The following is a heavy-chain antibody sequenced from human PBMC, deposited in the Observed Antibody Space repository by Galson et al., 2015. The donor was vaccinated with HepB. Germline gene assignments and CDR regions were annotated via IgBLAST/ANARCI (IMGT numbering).Heavy chain of an antibody. CDR3: ARGPDFWSGSPTLDY. D-gene: IGHD3-3*01. J-gene: IGHJ4*02. CDR2: FDPEDGET. CDR1: GYTLTELS. V-gene: IGHV1-24*01. Sequence: SVKVSCKVSGYTLTELSMHWVRQAPGKGLEWMGGFDPEDGETIYAQKLQGRVTMTTDTSTSAAYMELRSLRSDDTAVYYCARGPDFWSGSPTLDYWGQGTLVTVSS.